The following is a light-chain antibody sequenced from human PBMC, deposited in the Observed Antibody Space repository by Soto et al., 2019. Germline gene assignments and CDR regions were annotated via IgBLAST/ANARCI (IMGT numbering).Light chain of an antibody. CDR2: SND. CDR3: SSYSISTAYL. V-gene: IGLV1-47*02. J-gene: IGLJ1*01. CDR1: SSNIETND. Sequence: QSVLTQPPSASGTPGQRVTISCSGSSSNIETNDIYWHQQLPGSAPKLLIYSNDQRPSGVPDRFSASKSGTSASLAISGLRSEDEADYFCSSYSISTAYLFGTGTKLTVL.